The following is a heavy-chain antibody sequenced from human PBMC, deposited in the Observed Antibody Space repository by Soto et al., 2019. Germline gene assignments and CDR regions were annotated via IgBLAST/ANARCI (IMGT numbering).Heavy chain of an antibody. V-gene: IGHV4-39*01. Sequence: SETLSLTCTVSGGSISSSSYYWGWIRQPPGKGLEWIGSIYYSGSTYYNPSLKSRVTISVDTSKNQFSLKLSSVTAADTAVYYCAGYCSGGSCYYFDYWGQGTLVTVSS. CDR3: AGYCSGGSCYYFDY. CDR2: IYYSGST. D-gene: IGHD2-15*01. J-gene: IGHJ4*02. CDR1: GGSISSSSYY.